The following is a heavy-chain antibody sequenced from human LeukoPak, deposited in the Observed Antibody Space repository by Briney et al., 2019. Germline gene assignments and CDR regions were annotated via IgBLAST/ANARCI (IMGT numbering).Heavy chain of an antibody. Sequence: SGGSLRLSCAASGFTFSSYGMHWVRQAPGKGLEWVAVIWYDGSNKYYADSVKGRFTISRDNSKNTLYLQMNSLRAEDTAVYYCAKDNYYDSSGYYGEYFQHWGQGTLVTVSS. J-gene: IGHJ1*01. CDR2: IWYDGSNK. CDR3: AKDNYYDSSGYYGEYFQH. D-gene: IGHD3-22*01. V-gene: IGHV3-33*06. CDR1: GFTFSSYG.